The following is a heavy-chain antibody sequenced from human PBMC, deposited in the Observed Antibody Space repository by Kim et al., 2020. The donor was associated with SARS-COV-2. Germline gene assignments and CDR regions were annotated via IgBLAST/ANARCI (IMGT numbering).Heavy chain of an antibody. J-gene: IGHJ4*02. D-gene: IGHD6-19*01. Sequence: YADAVKGRFTTSRENSKNTLYLQMNSLRAEDTAVYYSAKPPRGAVASSDYWGQGTLVTVSS. V-gene: IGHV3-23*01. CDR3: AKPPRGAVASSDY.